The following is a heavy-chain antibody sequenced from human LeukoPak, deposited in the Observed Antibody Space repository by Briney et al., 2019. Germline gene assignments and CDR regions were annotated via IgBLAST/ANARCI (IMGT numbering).Heavy chain of an antibody. CDR1: GFTFSSYA. CDR3: AKGLGDYIDYFNY. D-gene: IGHD4-17*01. Sequence: GGSLRLPCAASGFTFSSYAMSWVRQAPGKGLEWVSAISGSGGSTYYADSVKGRFTISRDNSKNTLYLQMNSLRAEDTAVYYCAKGLGDYIDYFNYWGQGALVTVSS. V-gene: IGHV3-23*01. CDR2: ISGSGGST. J-gene: IGHJ4*02.